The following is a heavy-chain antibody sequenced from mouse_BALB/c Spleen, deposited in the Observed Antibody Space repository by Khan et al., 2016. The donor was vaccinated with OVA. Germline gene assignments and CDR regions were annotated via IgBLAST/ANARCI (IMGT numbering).Heavy chain of an antibody. Sequence: QVRLQQSGAELAKPGASVKMSCKASGYTFTSYWMHWVKQRPGQGLEWIGYINPSTGYTESNQKFKDKATLTTDKSSSTAYMQRSSLTSEDSAVYYWAASILFYYSMDYWGQGTSVTVSS. V-gene: IGHV1-7*01. D-gene: IGHD6-1*01. CDR2: INPSTGYT. CDR3: AASILFYYSMDY. CDR1: GYTFTSYW. J-gene: IGHJ4*01.